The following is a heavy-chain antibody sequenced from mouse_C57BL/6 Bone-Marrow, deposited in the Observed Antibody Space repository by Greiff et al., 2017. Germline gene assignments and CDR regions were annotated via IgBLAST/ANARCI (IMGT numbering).Heavy chain of an antibody. V-gene: IGHV5-6*01. Sequence: EVQLQESGGDLVKPGGSLKLSCAASGFTFSSSGMSWVRQTPDKRLEWVATISSGGSYTYYPDSVTGRFTISSDNAKNTLYLLMSRMKSEDTAMYYCASSWNALAYWGQGTSVTVSA. CDR3: ASSWNALAY. J-gene: IGHJ4*01. D-gene: IGHD1-1*01. CDR1: GFTFSSSG. CDR2: ISSGGSYT.